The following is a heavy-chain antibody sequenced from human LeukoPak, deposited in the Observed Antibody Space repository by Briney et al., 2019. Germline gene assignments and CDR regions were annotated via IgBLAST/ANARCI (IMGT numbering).Heavy chain of an antibody. D-gene: IGHD3-22*01. CDR3: AADPRGYYYDSSGYYSTFDY. CDR2: IFVGSGNT. CDR1: GFTFTSSA. V-gene: IGHV1-58*02. J-gene: IGHJ4*02. Sequence: PWASVTVSCKASGFTFTSSAMQWVRQARGQRLEWIGWIFVGSGNTNYAQKFQERVTITRDMSTSTAYMELSSLRSEDTAVYYCAADPRGYYYDSSGYYSTFDYWGQGTLVTVSS.